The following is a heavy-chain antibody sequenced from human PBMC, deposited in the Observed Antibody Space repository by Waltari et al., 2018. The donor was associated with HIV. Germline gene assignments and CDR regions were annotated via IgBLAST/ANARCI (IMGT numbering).Heavy chain of an antibody. J-gene: IGHJ3*01. Sequence: QVQLVQSGAEVKKPGASVKVSCKASGYIFTTYDINWVRQAPGQGLEWMGWMNPNSGNTGYAQKFQGRVTMTRNTSISTAYMELSSVRSEDTAVYYCARVPVAAKRLDAVFDVWGQGTMVTVSS. CDR3: ARVPVAAKRLDAVFDV. CDR1: GYIFTTYD. CDR2: MNPNSGNT. V-gene: IGHV1-8*01. D-gene: IGHD2-15*01.